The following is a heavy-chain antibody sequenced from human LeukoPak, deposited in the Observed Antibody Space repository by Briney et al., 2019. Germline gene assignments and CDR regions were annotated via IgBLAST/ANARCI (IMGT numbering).Heavy chain of an antibody. D-gene: IGHD1-1*01. Sequence: PGGSLRLSCAASGFNFSSYAMHWVRQAPGKGLEWVAGILFDGSNRYYADSVKGRCTISRDNSKNTVYLQMNSLRPEDTAVYYCARSWHDNSSAGDFNYWGQGTLVTVSS. V-gene: IGHV3-30*01. CDR1: GFNFSSYA. J-gene: IGHJ4*02. CDR2: ILFDGSNR. CDR3: ARSWHDNSSAGDFNY.